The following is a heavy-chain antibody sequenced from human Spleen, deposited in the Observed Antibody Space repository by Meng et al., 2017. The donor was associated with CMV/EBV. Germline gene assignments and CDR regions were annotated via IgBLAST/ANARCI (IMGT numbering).Heavy chain of an antibody. CDR2: VYYNGNT. CDR3: VRDGGSAMARFDS. Sequence: GSLRLSCVVSGGSISSTYYYWGWIRQPPGKGLEWVGSVYYNGNTYYTPSLKSRVTMSMDTSKNQFSLKLSSVTAADTAVYYCVRDGGSAMARFDSWGQGTLVTVSS. CDR1: GGSISSTYYY. V-gene: IGHV4-39*07. D-gene: IGHD5-18*01. J-gene: IGHJ5*01.